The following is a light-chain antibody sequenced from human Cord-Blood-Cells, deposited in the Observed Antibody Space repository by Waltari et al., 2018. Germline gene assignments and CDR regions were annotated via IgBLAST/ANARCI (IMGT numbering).Light chain of an antibody. CDR3: CSYAGSYV. J-gene: IGLJ1*01. CDR2: DVS. CDR1: SSDVGGYDY. V-gene: IGLV2-11*01. Sequence: QSALTQPRSVSGSPGQSVTISRTGTSSDVGGYDYVSWYKQHPGKAPKLMIYDVSYRPSGVPGRVSGSKSGNTASLTISGLQAEDEADYSCCSYAGSYVFGTGTTVTVL.